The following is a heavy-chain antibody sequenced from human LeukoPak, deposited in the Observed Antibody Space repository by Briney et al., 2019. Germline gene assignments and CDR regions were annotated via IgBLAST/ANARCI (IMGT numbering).Heavy chain of an antibody. CDR2: MNPNSGNT. D-gene: IGHD3-10*01. CDR3: ARGWGLLLWFGELSTKWFDP. Sequence: ASVKVSCKASGYTFTSYDINWVRQAPGQGLEWMGRMNPNSGNTGYAQKFQGRVTMTRNTSISTAYMELSSLRSEDTAVYYCARGWGLLLWFGELSTKWFDPWGQGTLVTVSS. V-gene: IGHV1-8*02. CDR1: GYTFTSYD. J-gene: IGHJ5*02.